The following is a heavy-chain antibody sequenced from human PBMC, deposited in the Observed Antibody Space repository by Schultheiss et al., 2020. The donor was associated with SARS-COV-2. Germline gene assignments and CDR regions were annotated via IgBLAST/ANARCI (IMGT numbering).Heavy chain of an antibody. CDR1: GFTFSSYA. CDR3: TRVEQWLVPA. V-gene: IGHV3-73*01. Sequence: VGSLRLSCAASGFTFSSYAMSWVRQAPGKGLEWVGRIRSKANSYATAYAASVKGRFTISRDDSKNTAYLQMNSLKTEDTAVYYCTRVEQWLVPAWGQGTLVTVSS. J-gene: IGHJ5*02. CDR2: IRSKANSYAT. D-gene: IGHD6-19*01.